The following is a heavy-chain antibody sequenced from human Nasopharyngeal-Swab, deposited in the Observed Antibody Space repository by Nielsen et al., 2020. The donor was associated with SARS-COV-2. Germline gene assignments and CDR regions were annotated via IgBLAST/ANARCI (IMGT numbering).Heavy chain of an antibody. CDR1: GFTFSSYG. CDR2: IWYDGSNK. Sequence: GESLKISCAASGFTFSSYGMHWVRQAPGKGLEWVAVIWYDGSNKYYADSVKGRFTISRDNSKNTLYLQMNSLRAEDTAVYYCARDLAAYYYYYGMDVWGQGTTVTVSS. J-gene: IGHJ6*02. CDR3: ARDLAAYYYYYGMDV. V-gene: IGHV3-33*01. D-gene: IGHD6-13*01.